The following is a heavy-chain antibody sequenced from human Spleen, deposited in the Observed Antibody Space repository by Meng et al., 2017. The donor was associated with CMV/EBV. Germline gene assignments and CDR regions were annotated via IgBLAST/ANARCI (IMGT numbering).Heavy chain of an antibody. Sequence: GGSLRLSCAASGFTFSSYAMSWVRQAPGKGLEWVSVIYSGGSSTYYADSVKGRFTISRENSKNTLYLQMNSLRADDTAVYFCAKLDTAMVPYYNMDVWGQGTTVTVSS. V-gene: IGHV3-23*03. CDR2: IYSGGSST. CDR1: GFTFSSYA. CDR3: AKLDTAMVPYYNMDV. J-gene: IGHJ6*02. D-gene: IGHD5-18*01.